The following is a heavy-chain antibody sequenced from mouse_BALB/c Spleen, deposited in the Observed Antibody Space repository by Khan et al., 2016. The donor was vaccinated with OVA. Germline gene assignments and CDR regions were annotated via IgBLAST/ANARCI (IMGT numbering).Heavy chain of an antibody. CDR3: ARLEDI. J-gene: IGHJ2*01. CDR1: GFSLTSYG. Sequence: VQLQESGPGLVAPSQSLSITCTVSGFSLTSYGVHWVRQPPGKGLEWLGVIWAGGSTNYNSALMSRLSISTDNSKSQVFLKMNGMQTDDTAMYYCARLEDIWGQGTTLTVSS. CDR2: IWAGGST. D-gene: IGHD1-3*01. V-gene: IGHV2-9*02.